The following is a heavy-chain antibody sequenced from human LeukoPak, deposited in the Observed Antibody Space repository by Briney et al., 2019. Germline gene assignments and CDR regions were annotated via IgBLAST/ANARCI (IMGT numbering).Heavy chain of an antibody. CDR3: ARDSNLEYSSSRGLGR. J-gene: IGHJ4*02. Sequence: PSETLSLTCTVFGGSISSYYWSWIRQPAGKGLEWIGRIYASGSTYYNPSLKSRVTMSVDTSKNQFSLRLTTVTAAGTAVYYCARDSNLEYSSSRGLGRWGQGTLVAVSS. CDR1: GGSISSYY. V-gene: IGHV4-4*07. CDR2: IYASGST. D-gene: IGHD6-6*01.